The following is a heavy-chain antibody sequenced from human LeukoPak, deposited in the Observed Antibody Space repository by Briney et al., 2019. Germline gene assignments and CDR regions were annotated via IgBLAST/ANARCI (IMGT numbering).Heavy chain of an antibody. CDR3: ARGAGVSHRGAFDI. Sequence: GASVKVSCKASGYTFTSYDINWVRQATGQGLEWMGWISAYNGNTNYAQKLQGRVTMTTDTSTSTAYMELRSLRSDDTAVYYCARGAGVSHRGAFDIWGQGTMVTVSS. CDR1: GYTFTSYD. D-gene: IGHD1-14*01. CDR2: ISAYNGNT. J-gene: IGHJ3*02. V-gene: IGHV1-18*01.